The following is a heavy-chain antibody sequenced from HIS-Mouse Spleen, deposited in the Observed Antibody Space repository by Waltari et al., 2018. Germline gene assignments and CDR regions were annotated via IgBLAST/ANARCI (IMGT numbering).Heavy chain of an antibody. CDR1: GGSISSSSYY. D-gene: IGHD6-13*01. J-gene: IGHJ2*01. CDR3: AREIPYSSSWYDWYFDL. Sequence: QLQLQESGPGLVKPSETLSLTCTVSGGSISSSSYYWGWTRQPAGKGREWIGSIYYSGSTYYNPSLKSRVTISVDTSKNQFSLKLSSVTAADTAVYYCAREIPYSSSWYDWYFDLWGRGTLVTVSS. CDR2: IYYSGST. V-gene: IGHV4-39*07.